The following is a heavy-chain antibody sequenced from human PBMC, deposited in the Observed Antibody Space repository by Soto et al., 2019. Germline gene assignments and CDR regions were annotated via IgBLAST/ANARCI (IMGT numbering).Heavy chain of an antibody. CDR1: GGTFSIYG. CDR3: ATSVGIAPTGEDGMDV. J-gene: IGHJ6*02. D-gene: IGHD2-8*02. V-gene: IGHV1-69*01. CDR2: IIPILTTP. Sequence: QVQLVQSWAEVKKTGSSVKVSCKASGGTFSIYGFSWVRQAPGQGPEWIGGIIPILTTPNYAQKFHGRVTIVADESTTTVYMELSSLKSEDTAVYYCATSVGIAPTGEDGMDVWGQGTSVNVSS.